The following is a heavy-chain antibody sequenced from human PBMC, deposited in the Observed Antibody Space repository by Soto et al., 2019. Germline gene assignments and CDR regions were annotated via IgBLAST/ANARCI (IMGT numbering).Heavy chain of an antibody. CDR1: GFTFSSYA. D-gene: IGHD2-15*01. CDR2: ISGSGGST. CDR3: VKQAHGLDGVAFDY. V-gene: IGHV3-23*01. J-gene: IGHJ4*02. Sequence: PVGSLRLSCAASGFTFSSYAMSWVRQAPGKGLEWASAISGSGGSTYYADSVKGRFTISRDNSKNTLFLQMGSLRPEDTAIYYCVKQAHGLDGVAFDYWGQGTQVTVSS.